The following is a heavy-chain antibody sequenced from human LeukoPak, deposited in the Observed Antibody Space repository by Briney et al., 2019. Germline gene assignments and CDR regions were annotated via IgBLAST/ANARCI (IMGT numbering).Heavy chain of an antibody. V-gene: IGHV1-3*01. J-gene: IGHJ3*02. CDR1: GYTFTSYA. Sequence: GASVKVSCKASGYTFTSYAMHWVRQAPGQRLEWMGWINAGNGNTKYSRKFQGRVTITRDTSASTAYIELSSLRSEDTAVYYCARGRQLDDAFDIWGQGTMVTVSS. D-gene: IGHD6-13*01. CDR3: ARGRQLDDAFDI. CDR2: INAGNGNT.